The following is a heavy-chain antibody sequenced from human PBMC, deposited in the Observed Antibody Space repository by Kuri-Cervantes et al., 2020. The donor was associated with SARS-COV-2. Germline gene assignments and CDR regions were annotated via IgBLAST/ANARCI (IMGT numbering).Heavy chain of an antibody. J-gene: IGHJ4*02. V-gene: IGHV4-39*07. CDR3: ARAIAAAAPFDY. CDR2: IYYSGST. D-gene: IGHD6-13*01. CDR1: GGSISSSSYY. Sequence: GSMRLSCTVSGGSISSSSYYWGWIRQPPGKGLEWIGSIYYSGSTYYNPSLKSRVTISVDTSKNQFSLKLSSVTAADTAVYSCARAIAAAAPFDYWGQGTLVTVSS.